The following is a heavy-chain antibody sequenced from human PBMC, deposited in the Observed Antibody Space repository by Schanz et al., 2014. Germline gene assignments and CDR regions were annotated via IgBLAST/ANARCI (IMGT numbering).Heavy chain of an antibody. J-gene: IGHJ4*02. CDR2: VSSSSSYT. V-gene: IGHV3-11*05. CDR3: ARPPHDSSGYYPFDY. CDR1: GFTFSDYY. Sequence: QVQLVESGGGLVKPGGSLRLSCAASGFTFSDYYMSWIRQAPGKGLEWVSYVSSSSSYTHYADSVKGRFTISRDNAKNSLYRGMNSLRAAYTAVYYCARPPHDSSGYYPFDYWGQGTLVTVSS. D-gene: IGHD3-22*01.